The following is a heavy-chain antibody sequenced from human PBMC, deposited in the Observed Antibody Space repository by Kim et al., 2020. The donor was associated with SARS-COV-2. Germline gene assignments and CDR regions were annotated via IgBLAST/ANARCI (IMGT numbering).Heavy chain of an antibody. Sequence: YAQKLQGRVTMTTDTSTSTAYMELRSLRSDDTAVYYCARDRKGLDGNFDYWGQGTLVTVSS. CDR3: ARDRKGLDGNFDY. J-gene: IGHJ4*02. V-gene: IGHV1-18*01. D-gene: IGHD1-26*01.